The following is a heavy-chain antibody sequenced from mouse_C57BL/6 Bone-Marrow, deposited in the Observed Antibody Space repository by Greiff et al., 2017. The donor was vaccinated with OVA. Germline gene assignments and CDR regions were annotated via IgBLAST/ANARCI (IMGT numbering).Heavy chain of an antibody. D-gene: IGHD2-3*01. CDR2: ISSGGSYT. Sequence: EVNVVESGGDLVKPGGSLNLSCAASGFTFSSYGMSWVCQTPDKRLEWVATISSGGSYTYYPDSVKGRFTISRDNTKNTLYLQMSRLKSEDTAMYYCARRDGYPYWYFDVWGTGTTVTVSS. J-gene: IGHJ1*03. CDR1: GFTFSSYG. CDR3: ARRDGYPYWYFDV. V-gene: IGHV5-6*02.